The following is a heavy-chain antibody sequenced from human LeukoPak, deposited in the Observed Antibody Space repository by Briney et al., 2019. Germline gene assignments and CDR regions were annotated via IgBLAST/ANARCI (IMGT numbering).Heavy chain of an antibody. J-gene: IGHJ3*02. Sequence: SETLSLTCTVSGGSISSYYWSWIRQPPGKGLEWIGYIYYSGSTNYNPSLNSRVTISVDTSKNQFSLKLSSVTAADTAVYYCARVRGYYDSSGYYMDAFDIWGQGTMVTVSS. D-gene: IGHD3-22*01. V-gene: IGHV4-59*01. CDR3: ARVRGYYDSSGYYMDAFDI. CDR2: IYYSGST. CDR1: GGSISSYY.